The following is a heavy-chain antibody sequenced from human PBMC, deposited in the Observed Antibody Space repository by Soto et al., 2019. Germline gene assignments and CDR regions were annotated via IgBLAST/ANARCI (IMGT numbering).Heavy chain of an antibody. V-gene: IGHV4-59*08. D-gene: IGHD1-26*01. CDR2: IYYSGST. Sequence: SETLSLTCTVSGGSISSYYWSWIRQPPGKGLEWIGYIYYSGSTNYNPSLKSRVTISVDTSKNQFSLKLSSVTAADTAVYYCAEANYDSMGAGAFDIWGQGTMVTVSS. CDR3: AEANYDSMGAGAFDI. J-gene: IGHJ3*02. CDR1: GGSISSYY.